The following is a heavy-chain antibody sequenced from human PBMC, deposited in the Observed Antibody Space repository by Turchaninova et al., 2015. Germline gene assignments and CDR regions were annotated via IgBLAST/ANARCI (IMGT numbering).Heavy chain of an antibody. V-gene: IGHV4-59*01. CDR3: ARAPNWGSHWYFDL. CDR2: IYYSGST. D-gene: IGHD7-27*01. J-gene: IGHJ2*01. Sequence: QVQLQESGPGLVKPSETLSLTCTVSGGSISSYHWNWIRQPPGKGLDWIGYIYYSGSTNYNPPLKSRVTISVDTPKNQFSLKLSSVTAADTAVYYCARAPNWGSHWYFDLWGRGTLVTVSS. CDR1: GGSISSYH.